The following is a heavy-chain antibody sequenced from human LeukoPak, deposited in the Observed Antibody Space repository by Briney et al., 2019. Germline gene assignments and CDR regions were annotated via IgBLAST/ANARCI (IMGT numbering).Heavy chain of an antibody. CDR2: ITNSGNSK. D-gene: IGHD3-22*01. CDR3: ARVVTMTYLDAFDI. Sequence: GGSLRLSCAASEFTFSSYSMNWVRQAPGKGLEWVSYITNSGNSKSYADSVKGRFTISRDNTKNSLYLQMNGLRAEDTAVYYCARVVTMTYLDAFDIWGQGTMVTVSS. V-gene: IGHV3-48*01. CDR1: EFTFSSYS. J-gene: IGHJ3*02.